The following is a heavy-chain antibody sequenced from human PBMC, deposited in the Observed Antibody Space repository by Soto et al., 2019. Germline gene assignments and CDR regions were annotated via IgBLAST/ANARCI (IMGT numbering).Heavy chain of an antibody. V-gene: IGHV5-51*01. CDR2: IYPGDSDT. Sequence: PGESLKISCKGSGYSFTSYWIGWVRQMPGKGLEWMGIIYPGDSDTRYSPSFQGQVTISADKSISTAYLQWSSLKASDTAMYYCARSDTAMVLYYYYGMDVWGQGTTVTVSS. D-gene: IGHD5-18*01. CDR1: GYSFTSYW. J-gene: IGHJ6*02. CDR3: ARSDTAMVLYYYYGMDV.